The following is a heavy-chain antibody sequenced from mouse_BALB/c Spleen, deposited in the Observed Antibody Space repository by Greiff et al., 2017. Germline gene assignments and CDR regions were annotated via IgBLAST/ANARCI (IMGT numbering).Heavy chain of an antibody. CDR1: GFSLTSYG. J-gene: IGHJ3*01. D-gene: IGHD1-2*01. CDR3: ARALTTARAWFAY. CDR2: IWAGGST. V-gene: IGHV2-9*02. Sequence: VQLQQSGPGLVAPSQSLSITCTVSGFSLTSYGVHWVRQPPGKGLEWLGVIWAGGSTNYNSALMSRLSISKDNSKSQVFLKMNSLQTDDTAMYYCARALTTARAWFAYWGQGTLVTVSA.